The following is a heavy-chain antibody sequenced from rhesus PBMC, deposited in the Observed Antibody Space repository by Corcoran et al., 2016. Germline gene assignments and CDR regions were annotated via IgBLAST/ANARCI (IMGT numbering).Heavy chain of an antibody. CDR1: GFTFSDYY. CDR3: AGWYSSGLGY. V-gene: IGHV3-59*01. J-gene: IGHJ4*01. D-gene: IGHD6-31*01. CDR2: ISGVGGST. Sequence: EVQLVESGGGLAKPGGSLRLSCAASGFTFSDYYMHWVRQASGKGLEWVSRISGVGGSTWYADSVKGIFTISRENAKNTLYLQMNSLRAEDTAVYYCAGWYSSGLGYWGQGVLVTVSS.